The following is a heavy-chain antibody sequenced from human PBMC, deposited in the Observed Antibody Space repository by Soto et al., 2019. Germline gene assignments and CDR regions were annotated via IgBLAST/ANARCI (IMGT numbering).Heavy chain of an antibody. Sequence: QVQLVESGGGVVQPGRSLRLSCAASGFTFSSYGMHWVRQAPGKGLEWVAVIWYDGSNKYYADSVKGRFTISRDNSKNTLYLQINSLRAEDTAVYYCARDRRLLSGYDFAGFDYWGQGTLVTVSS. CDR3: ARDRRLLSGYDFAGFDY. D-gene: IGHD5-12*01. CDR1: GFTFSSYG. J-gene: IGHJ4*02. V-gene: IGHV3-33*01. CDR2: IWYDGSNK.